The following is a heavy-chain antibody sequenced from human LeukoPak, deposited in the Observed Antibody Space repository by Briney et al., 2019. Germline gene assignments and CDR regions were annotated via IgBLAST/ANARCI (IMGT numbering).Heavy chain of an antibody. J-gene: IGHJ4*02. Sequence: GGSLRLSCAPSGFXFSSYAISWVRQAPGKGLDWVAVISGSGGTTYNADSVKGRFTISRDNSKNTLYLQLNSLRAEDTAVYYCAKGAGNFDWSYHDYWGQGTLVTVSS. CDR2: ISGSGGTT. D-gene: IGHD3-9*01. CDR1: GFXFSSYA. V-gene: IGHV3-23*01. CDR3: AKGAGNFDWSYHDY.